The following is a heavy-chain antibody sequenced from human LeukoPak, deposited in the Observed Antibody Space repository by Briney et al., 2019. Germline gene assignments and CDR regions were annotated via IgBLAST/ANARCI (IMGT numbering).Heavy chain of an antibody. D-gene: IGHD5-18*01. CDR2: INPSGGST. CDR3: ARDGNSYGHDY. Sequence: HWVRQXXGQGLEWMGIINPSGGSTSYAQKFQGRVTMTRDTSTSTVYMELSSLRSEDTAVYYCARDGNSYGHDYWGQGTLVTVSS. V-gene: IGHV1-46*01. J-gene: IGHJ4*02.